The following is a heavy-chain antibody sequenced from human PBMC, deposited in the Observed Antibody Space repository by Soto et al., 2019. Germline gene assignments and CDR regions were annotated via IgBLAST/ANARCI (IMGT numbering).Heavy chain of an antibody. CDR1: GFPVSSYS. Sequence: PGGSLRRSCAGSGFPVSSYSMTWVRQAPGKVLAWVSAISGSVVSTYYADSVKGRFTISRDNSKNTLYLQMNSLRAEDTAAYYCARGGGCIYIWRPRFERCGRGSLFTVSS. J-gene: IGHJ1*01. CDR3: ARGGGCIYIWRPRFER. D-gene: IGHD1-20*01. V-gene: IGHV3-23*01. CDR2: ISGSVVST.